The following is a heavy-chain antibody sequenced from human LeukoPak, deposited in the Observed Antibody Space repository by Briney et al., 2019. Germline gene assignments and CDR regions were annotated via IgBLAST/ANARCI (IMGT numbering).Heavy chain of an antibody. D-gene: IGHD5-24*01. CDR2: IYPGGSET. V-gene: IGHV5-51*01. Sequence: GESLKISCKGSGYSFANYWIAWVRQRPGKGLEWMGIIYPGGSETRYDPSFQGQVTISADRSTSTAYLQWSSLRASDTAMYYCARASRDGYNQNFDHWGQGTLVTVSS. J-gene: IGHJ4*02. CDR3: ARASRDGYNQNFDH. CDR1: GYSFANYW.